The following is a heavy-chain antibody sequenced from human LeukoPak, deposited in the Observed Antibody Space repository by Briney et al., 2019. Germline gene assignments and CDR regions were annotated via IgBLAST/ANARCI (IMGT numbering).Heavy chain of an antibody. CDR3: ARQAYYYYDSSGYSLDY. Sequence: GESLKISCKGSGYSFTSYWSGWVRQMPEKGLEWMGIIYPGDSDTRYSPSFQGQVTISADKSISTAYLQWSSLKASDTAMYYCARQAYYYYDSSGYSLDYWGQGTLVTVSS. J-gene: IGHJ4*02. V-gene: IGHV5-51*01. CDR2: IYPGDSDT. CDR1: GYSFTSYW. D-gene: IGHD3-22*01.